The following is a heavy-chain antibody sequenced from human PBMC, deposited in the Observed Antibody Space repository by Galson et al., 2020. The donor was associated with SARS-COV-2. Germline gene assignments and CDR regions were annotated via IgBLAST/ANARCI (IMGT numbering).Heavy chain of an antibody. Sequence: GGSLRLSCVASGFTFTNYWMSWVRQAPGKGLEWVANIKQDGSEKNYVDSVKGRFTISRDNAKNSLYMQMNSLRGEDTAVYYCARGDFWGGSYNDAFDLWGQGTKVTVSS. CDR2: IKQDGSEK. J-gene: IGHJ3*01. V-gene: IGHV3-7*01. D-gene: IGHD3-3*01. CDR1: GFTFTNYW. CDR3: ARGDFWGGSYNDAFDL.